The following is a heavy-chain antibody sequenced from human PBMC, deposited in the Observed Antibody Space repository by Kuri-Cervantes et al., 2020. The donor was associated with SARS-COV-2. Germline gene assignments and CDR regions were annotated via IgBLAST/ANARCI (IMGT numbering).Heavy chain of an antibody. D-gene: IGHD5-18*01. J-gene: IGHJ4*02. Sequence: GSLRLSCAVSGYSTSSGYYWGWIRQPPGKGLEWIGSIYHSGSTYYNPSLKSRVTISVDTSKNHVSLRLTSATAADTAVYYCGRVSWIQLWRRYSDSWGQGALVTVSS. CDR3: GRVSWIQLWRRYSDS. V-gene: IGHV4-38-2*01. CDR1: GYSTSSGYY. CDR2: IYHSGST.